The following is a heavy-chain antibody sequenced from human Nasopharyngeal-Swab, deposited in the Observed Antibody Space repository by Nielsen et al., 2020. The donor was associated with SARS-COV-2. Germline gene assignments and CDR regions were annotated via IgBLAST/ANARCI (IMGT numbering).Heavy chain of an antibody. V-gene: IGHV1-46*01. J-gene: IGHJ6*02. CDR1: GYTFTSYY. Sequence: ASVKVSCKASGYTFTSYYMHWVRQAPGQGLEWMGIINPSGGSTSYAQKFQGRVTMTRDTPTSTVYMELSSLRSEDTAVYYCARDLTNSIAVAGNYYYGMDVWGQGTTVTVSS. CDR3: ARDLTNSIAVAGNYYYGMDV. D-gene: IGHD6-19*01. CDR2: INPSGGST.